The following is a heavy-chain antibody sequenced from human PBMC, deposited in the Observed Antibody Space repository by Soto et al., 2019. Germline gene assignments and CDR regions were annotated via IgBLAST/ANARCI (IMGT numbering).Heavy chain of an antibody. CDR3: ARDLAAGEH. CDR1: GYTFTNYY. CDR2: FNPTRGST. J-gene: IGHJ4*01. D-gene: IGHD6-25*01. Sequence: QVQLVQSGAEVKKPGASVKVSCRASGYTFTNYYIHWVRQAPGQGLEWLAIFNPTRGSTNEAQEFQGRVSLAMDTFTRTVYMELSGLRSEATAMFYCARDLAAGEHWGQGNLVTVSS. V-gene: IGHV1-46*01.